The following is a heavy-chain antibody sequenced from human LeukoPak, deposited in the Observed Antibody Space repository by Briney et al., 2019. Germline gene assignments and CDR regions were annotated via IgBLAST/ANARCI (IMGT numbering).Heavy chain of an antibody. V-gene: IGHV4-34*01. CDR2: INHSGST. D-gene: IGHD2/OR15-2a*01. J-gene: IGHJ4*02. CDR3: ASAPHVNYFDF. CDR1: GGSFSGYY. Sequence: SETLSLTCAVYGGSFSGYYWSWIRQPPGKGLEWIGEINHSGSTNYNPSLKSRVTISIDTSKNQFSLHLTSVTAADTAVYYCASAPHVNYFDFWGQGALVTVST.